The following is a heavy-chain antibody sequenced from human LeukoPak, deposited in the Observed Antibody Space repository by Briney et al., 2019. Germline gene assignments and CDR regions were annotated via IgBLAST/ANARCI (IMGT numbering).Heavy chain of an antibody. D-gene: IGHD6-13*01. Sequence: GGSLRLSCAASGFTFSSYAVHWVRQAPGKGLEWVAVISYDGSNKYYADSVKGRFTISRDNSKNTLYLQMNSLRAEDTAVYYCARDKLRQQLAFSFDYWGQGTLVTVSS. J-gene: IGHJ4*02. CDR3: ARDKLRQQLAFSFDY. V-gene: IGHV3-30-3*01. CDR1: GFTFSSYA. CDR2: ISYDGSNK.